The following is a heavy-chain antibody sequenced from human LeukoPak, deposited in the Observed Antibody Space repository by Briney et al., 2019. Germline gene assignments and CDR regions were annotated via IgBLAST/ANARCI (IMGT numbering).Heavy chain of an antibody. CDR2: IIPIFGTA. CDR3: ARQTRSSQMATITYFDY. J-gene: IGHJ4*02. CDR1: GGTFSSYA. V-gene: IGHV1-69*13. D-gene: IGHD5-24*01. Sequence: ASVKVSCKASGGTFSSYAISWVRQAPGQGLEWMGGIIPIFGTANYAQKFQGRVTITADESTSTAYMELSSLRSEDTAVYYCARQTRSSQMATITYFDYWGQGTLVTVSS.